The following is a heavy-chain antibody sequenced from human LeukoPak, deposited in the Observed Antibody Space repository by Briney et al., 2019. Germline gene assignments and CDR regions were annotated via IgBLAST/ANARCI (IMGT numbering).Heavy chain of an antibody. CDR3: ARGQQLPLISHAFDI. J-gene: IGHJ3*02. D-gene: IGHD5-18*01. Sequence: GGSLRLSCAASGFTFSSYSMNWVRQAPGKGLEWVSSISSISTYISYADSVRGRFTISRDNAQNSLYLQMNSLRAEDTAVYYCARGQQLPLISHAFDIWGQGTLVTVSS. CDR2: ISSISTYI. CDR1: GFTFSSYS. V-gene: IGHV3-21*01.